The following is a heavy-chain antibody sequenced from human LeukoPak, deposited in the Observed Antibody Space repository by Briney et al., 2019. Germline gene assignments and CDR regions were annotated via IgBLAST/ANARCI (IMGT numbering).Heavy chain of an antibody. J-gene: IGHJ4*02. D-gene: IGHD1-26*01. V-gene: IGHV4-34*01. Sequence: SETLYLTCAVYGGSFSGYYWSWIRQPPGKGPEWIGEINHSGSTNYNPSLKSRVTISVDTSKNQFSLKLSSVTAADTAVYYCARGRLGATIQGYRYWGQGTLVTVSS. CDR3: ARGRLGATIQGYRY. CDR2: INHSGST. CDR1: GGSFSGYY.